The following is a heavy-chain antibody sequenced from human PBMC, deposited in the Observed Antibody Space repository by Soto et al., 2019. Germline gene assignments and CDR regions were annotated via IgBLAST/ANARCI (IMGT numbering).Heavy chain of an antibody. J-gene: IGHJ5*02. CDR2: INPNSGGT. D-gene: IGHD2-15*01. V-gene: IGHV1-2*02. Sequence: ASVKVSFKASGYTFTGYYMHWVRQAPGQGLEWMGWINPNSGGTNYAQKFQGRVTMTRDTSISTAYMELSRLRSDDTAVYYCARVPPCSGGSCDSQDHNWFDPWGQGTLVTVSS. CDR3: ARVPPCSGGSCDSQDHNWFDP. CDR1: GYTFTGYY.